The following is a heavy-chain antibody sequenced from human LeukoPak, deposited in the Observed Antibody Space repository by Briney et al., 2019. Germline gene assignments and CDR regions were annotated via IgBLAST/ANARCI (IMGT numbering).Heavy chain of an antibody. CDR2: INHSGST. CDR3: ARTSARGSYSIDY. V-gene: IGHV4-34*01. J-gene: IGHJ4*02. Sequence: SETLSLTCAVYGVSFSGYYWSWIRQPPGKGLEWIGEINHSGSTNYNPSLKSRVTISVDTSKNQFSLKLSSVTAADTAVYYCARTSARGSYSIDYWGQGTLVTVSS. CDR1: GVSFSGYY. D-gene: IGHD1-26*01.